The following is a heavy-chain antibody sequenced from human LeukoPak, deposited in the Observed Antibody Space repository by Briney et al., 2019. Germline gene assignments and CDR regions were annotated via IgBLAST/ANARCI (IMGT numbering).Heavy chain of an antibody. CDR1: GYTFTSYD. CDR2: MNPNSGNT. V-gene: IGHV1-8*01. J-gene: IGHJ4*02. CDR3: ARALRYCSSTSCRYYFDY. D-gene: IGHD2-2*01. Sequence: ASVKVSCKASGYTFTSYDINWVRQATGQGLEWMGWMNPNSGNTGYAQKFQGRVTMTRNTSISTAYMELSSLRSEDTAVYYCARALRYCSSTSCRYYFDYWGQGTLVTVSS.